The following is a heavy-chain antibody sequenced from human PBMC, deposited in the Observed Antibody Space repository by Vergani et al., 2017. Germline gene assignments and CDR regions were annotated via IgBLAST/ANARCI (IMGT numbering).Heavy chain of an antibody. D-gene: IGHD5-24*01. V-gene: IGHV3-11*04. CDR3: ARETYTGSSVSYNFYSIGV. CDR1: GFTFSDHY. Sequence: QVQLVESGGGLVKTGGSLRLSCAASGFTFSDHYMSWVRQAPGKGLEWISYMSSGDSIYYADSVRGRFTVSRDNTKNTLYLQMNSLKAEDKAVYYCARETYTGSSVSYNFYSIGVWGQGTTVAVSS. CDR2: MSSGDSI. J-gene: IGHJ6*02.